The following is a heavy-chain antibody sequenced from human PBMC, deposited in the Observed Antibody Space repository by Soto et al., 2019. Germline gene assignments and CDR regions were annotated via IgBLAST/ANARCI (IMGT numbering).Heavy chain of an antibody. D-gene: IGHD3-3*01. CDR3: ASGSNYDFWSGYLGDY. V-gene: IGHV3-48*01. CDR1: GFTFSSYS. CDR2: ISSSSSTI. Sequence: GGSLRLSCAASGFTFSSYSMNWVRQAPGKGLEWVSYISSSSSTIYYADSVKGRFTISRDNAKNSLYLQMNSLRAEDTAVYYCASGSNYDFWSGYLGDYWGQGTLVTVSS. J-gene: IGHJ4*02.